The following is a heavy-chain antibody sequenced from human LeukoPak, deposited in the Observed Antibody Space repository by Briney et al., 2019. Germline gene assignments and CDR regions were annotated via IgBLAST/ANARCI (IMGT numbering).Heavy chain of an antibody. J-gene: IGHJ6*02. CDR3: ARGRYYGSGSLLGMDV. D-gene: IGHD3-10*01. CDR1: GGSFSGYY. Sequence: SETLSLTCAVYGGSFSGYYWSWIRQPPGKGLEWIGEINHSGSTNYSPSLKSRVTISVDTSKNQFSLKLSSVTAADTAVYYCARGRYYGSGSLLGMDVWGQGTTVTVSS. V-gene: IGHV4-34*01. CDR2: INHSGST.